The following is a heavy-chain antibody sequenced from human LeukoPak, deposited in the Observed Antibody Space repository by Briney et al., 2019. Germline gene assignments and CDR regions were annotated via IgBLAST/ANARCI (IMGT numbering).Heavy chain of an antibody. V-gene: IGHV3-33*01. CDR1: GFTFSSYG. Sequence: GRSLRLSCAASGFTFSSYGIHWVRQAPGKGLEWVAIIWYDGSNTYYVDSVRGRFTISRDNSKNTLYLQVNSLRAEDTAMYYCARDLEIGSSSYYFDHWGQGTLVTVSS. CDR2: IWYDGSNT. CDR3: ARDLEIGSSSYYFDH. D-gene: IGHD1-1*01. J-gene: IGHJ4*02.